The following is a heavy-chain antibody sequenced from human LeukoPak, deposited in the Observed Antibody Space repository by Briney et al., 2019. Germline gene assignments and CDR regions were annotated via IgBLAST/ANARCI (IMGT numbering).Heavy chain of an antibody. Sequence: PGGSLRLSCAASGFTFSSYGMHWVRQAPGKGLEWVAVIWYDGSNIYYPDSVKGRFTISRDNSKNMLYLQMNSLRAEDTAVYYCAKDPEGPWHVKGIGDSWGQGTLVTVSS. CDR3: AKDPEGPWHVKGIGDS. CDR1: GFTFSSYG. CDR2: IWYDGSNI. D-gene: IGHD6-13*01. V-gene: IGHV3-33*06. J-gene: IGHJ4*02.